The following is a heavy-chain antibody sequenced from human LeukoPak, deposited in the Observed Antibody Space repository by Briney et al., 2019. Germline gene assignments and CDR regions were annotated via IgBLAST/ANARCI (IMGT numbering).Heavy chain of an antibody. Sequence: SGTLSLTCTVSGGSIRNYYWSWIRQPAGKGLEWIGRIYTSGSADYNPSLKSRVTMSVDTSKNQFSLKLSSVTAADTAVYYCARESKSYDGSGYYHDYWGQGTLVTVSA. J-gene: IGHJ4*02. CDR3: ARESKSYDGSGYYHDY. D-gene: IGHD3-22*01. CDR2: IYTSGSA. V-gene: IGHV4-4*07. CDR1: GGSIRNYY.